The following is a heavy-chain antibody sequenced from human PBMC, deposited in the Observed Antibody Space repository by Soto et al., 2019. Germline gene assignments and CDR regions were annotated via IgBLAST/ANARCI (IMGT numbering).Heavy chain of an antibody. V-gene: IGHV1-18*01. D-gene: IGHD6-19*01. CDR1: VYTYISSG. CDR3: ATEGAGKGVY. Sequence: VHASCKASVYTYISSGISWVRQAPGQEIEWMGGISAYNGKTNYAQKLQGRVTMTTDTSTTTAYMELRSGRSRDTAVYYCATEGAGKGVYRGR. J-gene: IGHJ2*01. CDR2: ISAYNGKT.